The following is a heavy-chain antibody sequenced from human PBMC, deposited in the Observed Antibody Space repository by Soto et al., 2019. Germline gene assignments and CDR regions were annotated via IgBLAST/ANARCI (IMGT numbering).Heavy chain of an antibody. CDR3: AHSTSDYYLYYMDV. CDR1: GFSLSSGGVT. Sequence: VSGPTLVNPTQSLTLTCTFSGFSLSSGGVTVAWIRQPPGKALEWLGHVYWDDDKRFSPSLKSRLTITKDTSKNQVVLTMTNMDPVDTATYYCAHSTSDYYLYYMDVWGKGITVTVSS. J-gene: IGHJ6*03. CDR2: VYWDDDK. V-gene: IGHV2-5*02.